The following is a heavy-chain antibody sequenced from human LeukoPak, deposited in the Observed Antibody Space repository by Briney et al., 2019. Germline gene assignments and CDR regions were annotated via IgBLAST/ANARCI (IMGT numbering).Heavy chain of an antibody. CDR1: GDSISGYY. CDR3: ARARGGSGSYGHFDS. J-gene: IGHJ4*02. Sequence: PSETLSLTCTVSGDSISGYYWTWIRQPAGKGLEWIGRIYTSGSTNYNPSLKSRVTMSVDTSKNQFSLKMSSLTAADTAMYYWARARGGSGSYGHFDSWGQGTLVTVSS. D-gene: IGHD1-26*01. CDR2: IYTSGST. V-gene: IGHV4-4*07.